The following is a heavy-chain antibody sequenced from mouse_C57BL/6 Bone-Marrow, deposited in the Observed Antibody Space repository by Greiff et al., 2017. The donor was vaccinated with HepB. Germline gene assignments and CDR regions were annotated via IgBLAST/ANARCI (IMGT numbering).Heavy chain of an antibody. CDR2: INPNNGGT. Sequence: EVQLQESGPELVKPGASVKISCKASGYTFTDYYMNWVKQSHGKSLEWIGDINPNNGGTSYNQKFKGKATLTVDKSSSTAYMELRSLTSEDSAVYYCARRRLVLAYWGQGTLVTVSA. CDR1: GYTFTDYY. J-gene: IGHJ3*01. CDR3: ARRRLVLAY. V-gene: IGHV1-26*01. D-gene: IGHD6-2*01.